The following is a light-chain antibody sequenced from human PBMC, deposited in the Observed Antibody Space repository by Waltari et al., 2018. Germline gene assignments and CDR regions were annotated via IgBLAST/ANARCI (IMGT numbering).Light chain of an antibody. CDR1: QRVNRW. Sequence: DLQMTQSPSTLSASVGDRVPITRRARQRVNRWLAWYLQKPGKAPELLIYETSNLESGVPSRFSGSGAGKEFTLTISSLQPDDFGTYYCQQYVNYWTFGQGTKVEIK. V-gene: IGKV1-5*03. CDR3: QQYVNYWT. J-gene: IGKJ1*01. CDR2: ETS.